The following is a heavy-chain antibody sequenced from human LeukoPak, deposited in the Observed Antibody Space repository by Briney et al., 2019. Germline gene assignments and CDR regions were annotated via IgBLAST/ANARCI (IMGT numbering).Heavy chain of an antibody. CDR2: INQDGSEK. CDR3: ARDGRITIHTSVYYGMDV. Sequence: GGSLRLSCAASGFTFISYWMTWVRQAPGKGLEWVANINQDGSEKYYVDSVKGRFTVSRDNAKNSLYLQMNSLRAEDTAVYYCARDGRITIHTSVYYGMDVWGQGTTVTVSS. CDR1: GFTFISYW. D-gene: IGHD3-3*01. J-gene: IGHJ6*02. V-gene: IGHV3-7*01.